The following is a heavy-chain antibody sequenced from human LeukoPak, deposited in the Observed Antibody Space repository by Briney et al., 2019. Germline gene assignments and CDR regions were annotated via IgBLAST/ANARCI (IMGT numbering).Heavy chain of an antibody. V-gene: IGHV4-59*01. J-gene: IGHJ4*02. CDR1: GGSISNYY. CDR3: ARYYYDSSGYHFDY. D-gene: IGHD3-22*01. CDR2: IYYSGST. Sequence: SETLSLTCTVSGGSISNYYLSWFRQPPGKGLEWIGYIYYSGSTNYNPSLQSRVSISVDTSKNQFSLKLSSVTAADTAVYYCARYYYDSSGYHFDYWGQGTPVTVSS.